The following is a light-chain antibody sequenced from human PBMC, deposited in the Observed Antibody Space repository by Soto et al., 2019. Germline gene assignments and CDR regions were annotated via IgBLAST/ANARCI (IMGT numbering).Light chain of an antibody. CDR2: GAS. J-gene: IGKJ4*01. V-gene: IGKV3-15*01. CDR1: QSVSSN. CDR3: QQYNNWPPLT. Sequence: EIVMTQSPATLSVSPGERATISCRASQSVSSNFAWYQQKPGQAPRLLIYGASTRATGIPASFSGSGSGTEFTLTISSLQSEDFAVYFCQQYNNWPPLTFGGGTKVEIK.